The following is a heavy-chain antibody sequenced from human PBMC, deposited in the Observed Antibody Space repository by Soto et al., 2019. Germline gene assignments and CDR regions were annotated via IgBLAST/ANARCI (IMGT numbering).Heavy chain of an antibody. CDR2: IKQDGSEE. J-gene: IGHJ4*02. CDR3: AKGGWFPDS. D-gene: IGHD6-19*01. CDR1: RFIFSSSW. Sequence: EFKVVESGGGLVQPGGSLRLSCAASRFIFSSSWMSWVRQAPGRRLEWVAYIKQDGSEEHYVDSVKGRFTISRDNAKNSLYLQMNSLRVEDTAMYYCAKGGWFPDSWGQGTLVTVSS. V-gene: IGHV3-7*01.